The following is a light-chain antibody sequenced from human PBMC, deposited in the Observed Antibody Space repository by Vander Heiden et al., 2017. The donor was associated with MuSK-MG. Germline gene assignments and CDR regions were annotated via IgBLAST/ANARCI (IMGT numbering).Light chain of an antibody. J-gene: IGLJ2*01. CDR2: EVN. CDR1: SNDIGRYNL. V-gene: IGLV2-23*02. Sequence: QSALTQPASVSGSPGQSITISCTGTSNDIGRYNLVSWYPQHPDRGTKIIIHEVNKRPAGVSDRFSGSKAGNTASLTIAGVQAEDEAEYYCCSYAYPNTVLFGGGTKLTVL. CDR3: CSYAYPNTVL.